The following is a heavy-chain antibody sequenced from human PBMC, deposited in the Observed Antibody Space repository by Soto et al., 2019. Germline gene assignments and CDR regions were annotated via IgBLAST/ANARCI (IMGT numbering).Heavy chain of an antibody. CDR1: GFTFSSYS. CDR2: ISSSSSYI. Sequence: EVQLVESGGGLVKPGGSLRLSCEASGFTFSSYSMNWVRQAPGKGLEWVSSISSSSSYIYYADSVKGRFTISRDNAKNSLYLQMNRMRAEDTAVYYCARVLSLGYCSGGSCYHASKNMDVWGKGTTVTVSS. D-gene: IGHD2-15*01. V-gene: IGHV3-21*01. CDR3: ARVLSLGYCSGGSCYHASKNMDV. J-gene: IGHJ6*03.